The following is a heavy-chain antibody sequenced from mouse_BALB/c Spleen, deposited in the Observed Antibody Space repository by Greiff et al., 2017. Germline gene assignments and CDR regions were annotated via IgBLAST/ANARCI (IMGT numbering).Heavy chain of an antibody. Sequence: VMLVESGPGLVAPSQSLSITCTVSGFSLTSYGVHWVRQPPGKGLEWLGVIWAGGSTNYNSARMSRLSISKDNSKSQVFLKMNSLQTDDTAMYYCARGRWITTAPYDDAMDYWGQGTSVTVSS. J-gene: IGHJ4*01. CDR2: IWAGGST. CDR3: ARGRWITTAPYDDAMDY. V-gene: IGHV2-9*02. CDR1: GFSLTSYG. D-gene: IGHD1-2*01.